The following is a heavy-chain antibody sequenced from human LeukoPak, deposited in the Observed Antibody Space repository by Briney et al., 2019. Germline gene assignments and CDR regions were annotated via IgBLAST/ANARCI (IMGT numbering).Heavy chain of an antibody. CDR2: INPSGGST. Sequence: ASVKVSCKASGYTFTSYYTHWVRQAPGQGLEWMGIINPSGGSTSYAQKFQGRVTMTRDTSTSTVYMELSSLRSEDTAVYYCASEGATDAFDIWGQGTMVTVSS. CDR1: GYTFTSYY. D-gene: IGHD1-26*01. CDR3: ASEGATDAFDI. V-gene: IGHV1-46*01. J-gene: IGHJ3*02.